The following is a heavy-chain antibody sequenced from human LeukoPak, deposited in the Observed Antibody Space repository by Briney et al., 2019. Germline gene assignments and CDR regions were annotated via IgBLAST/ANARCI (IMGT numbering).Heavy chain of an antibody. CDR1: GFTFSSYA. V-gene: IGHV3-30-3*01. CDR2: ISYDGSNK. Sequence: PGGSLRLSCAASGFTFSSYAMHWVRQAPGKGLEWVAVISYDGSNKYYADSVKGRFTISRDNSKNTLYLQMNSLRAEDTAVYYCATAVVTAWYYFDYWGQGTLSPSPQ. J-gene: IGHJ4*02. D-gene: IGHD2-21*02. CDR3: ATAVVTAWYYFDY.